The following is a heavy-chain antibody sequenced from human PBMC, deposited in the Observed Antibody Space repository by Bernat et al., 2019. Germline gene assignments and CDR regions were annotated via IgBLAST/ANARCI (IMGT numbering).Heavy chain of an antibody. CDR2: IWYDGSNT. J-gene: IGHJ4*02. V-gene: IGHV3-33*01. CDR1: VFTFSRHG. D-gene: IGHD3-10*01. CDR3: AREREGLWFGTFDY. Sequence: QVQLVESGGGVVQPGRSLRLSCAASVFTFSRHGMHWVRQAPGKGLAWVAVIWYDGSNTYYADSAKGRFTTSTDNSKNTLYMQMNSLGAEDTAVYYCAREREGLWFGTFDYWGQGTLVTVSS.